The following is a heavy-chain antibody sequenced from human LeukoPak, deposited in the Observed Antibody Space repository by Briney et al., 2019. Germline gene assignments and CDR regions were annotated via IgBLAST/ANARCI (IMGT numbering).Heavy chain of an antibody. J-gene: IGHJ4*02. CDR3: ARESVAAEANYFDY. CDR2: IYYSGST. V-gene: IGHV4-59*01. CDR1: GGSFSGYY. Sequence: PSETLSLTCAVYGGSFSGYYWSWIRQPPGKGLEWIGYIYYSGSTNYNPSLKSRVTISVDTSKNQFSLKLSSVTAADTAVYYCARESVAAEANYFDYWGQGTLVTVSS. D-gene: IGHD2-15*01.